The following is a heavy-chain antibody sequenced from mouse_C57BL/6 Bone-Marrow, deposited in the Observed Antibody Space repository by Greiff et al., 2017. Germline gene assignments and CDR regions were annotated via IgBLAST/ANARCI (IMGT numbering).Heavy chain of an antibody. CDR1: GYTFTDYY. CDR2: INPNNGGT. J-gene: IGHJ2*01. D-gene: IGHD1-1*01. V-gene: IGHV1-26*01. Sequence: VQLQQSGPELVKPGASVKISCKASGYTFTDYYMNWVKQSHGKSLEWIGDINPNNGGTSYNQKFKGKATLTVDNSSSTAYMELRSLTSEDSAVYYCAICSFYCCSSYFDDWGQGTTLTVSS. CDR3: AICSFYCCSSYFDD.